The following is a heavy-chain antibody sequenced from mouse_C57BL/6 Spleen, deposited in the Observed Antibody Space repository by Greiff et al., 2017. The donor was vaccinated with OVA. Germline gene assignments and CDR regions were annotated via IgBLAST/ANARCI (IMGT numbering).Heavy chain of an antibody. J-gene: IGHJ4*01. V-gene: IGHV2-2*01. CDR3: ARMVYYDYDGGYYYAMDY. D-gene: IGHD2-4*01. CDR1: GFSLTSYG. CDR2: IWSGGST. Sequence: VKLVESGPGLVQPSQSLSITCTVSGFSLTSYGVHWVRQSPGKGLEWLGVIWSGGSTDYNAAFISRLSISKDNSKSQVFFKMNSLQADDTAIYYCARMVYYDYDGGYYYAMDYWGQGTSVTVSS.